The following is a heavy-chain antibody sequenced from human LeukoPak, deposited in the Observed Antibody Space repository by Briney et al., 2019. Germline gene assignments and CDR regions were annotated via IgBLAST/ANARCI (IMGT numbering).Heavy chain of an antibody. V-gene: IGHV4-39*01. D-gene: IGHD1-26*01. CDR3: ARTVRPSGNIYVTADY. J-gene: IGHJ4*02. Sequence: PSETLSLTCTVSGGSISSSSYYWGWIRQPPGKGLEWIGNIYYNGDTYYNTSLKSRVTMSVDTSKNQFSLKVISVTAADTSVYYCARTVRPSGNIYVTADYWGQGILVTVSS. CDR2: IYYNGDT. CDR1: GGSISSSSYY.